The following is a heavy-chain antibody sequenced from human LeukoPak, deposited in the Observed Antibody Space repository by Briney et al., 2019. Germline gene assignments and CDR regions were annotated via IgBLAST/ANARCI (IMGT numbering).Heavy chain of an antibody. Sequence: GASVKVSCTASGGTFSSYAISWVRQAPGQGLEWMGGIIPIFGTANYAQKFQGRVTITTNESTSTAYMELSSLRSEDTAVYYCARGGYSPNYYYYGTDVWGQGTTVTVSS. CDR1: GGTFSSYA. CDR3: ARGGYSPNYYYYGTDV. V-gene: IGHV1-69*05. J-gene: IGHJ6*02. CDR2: IIPIFGTA. D-gene: IGHD5-18*01.